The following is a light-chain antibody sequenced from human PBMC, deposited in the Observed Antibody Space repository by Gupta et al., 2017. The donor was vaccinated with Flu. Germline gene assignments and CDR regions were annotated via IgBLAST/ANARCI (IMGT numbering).Light chain of an antibody. CDR3: QQYYTKPYT. CDR1: QNLLYSPNNKNY. Sequence: SLGERATINCKSSQNLLYSPNNKNYLAWYQQTPGQSPKLLISWASTREIGVPDRFSGSGSETEFTLTISRMQAEDVAVYYCQQYYTKPYTFGRGTKLEI. CDR2: WAS. J-gene: IGKJ2*01. V-gene: IGKV4-1*01.